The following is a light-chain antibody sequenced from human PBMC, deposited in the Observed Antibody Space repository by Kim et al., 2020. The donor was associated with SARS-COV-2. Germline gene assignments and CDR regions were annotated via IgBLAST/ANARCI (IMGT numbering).Light chain of an antibody. CDR3: SSYAGFYPWV. CDR1: SSDVGGYNY. V-gene: IGLV2-11*01. Sequence: QSALIQPRSVSGSPGQSVTISCTGTSSDVGGYNYVSWYQQHPGKVPKLIISDVNKRPSGVPDRFSGSKSGNTASLTVSGLQAEDEADYYCSSYAGFYPWVFGGGTQLTVL. J-gene: IGLJ3*02. CDR2: DVN.